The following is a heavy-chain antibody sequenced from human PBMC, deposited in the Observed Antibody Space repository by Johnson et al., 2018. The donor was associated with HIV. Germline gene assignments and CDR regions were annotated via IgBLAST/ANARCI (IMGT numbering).Heavy chain of an antibody. Sequence: QVQLVESGGGLVKPGGSLRLSCAASGFTFSSYAMHWVRQAPGKGLEWVAVISYDGSNKYYADSVKGRFTISRDNSKNTLYLQMNSLRAEDTAVYYCARRRRDGDAFDIWGQGTMVTVSS. V-gene: IGHV3-30*04. CDR1: GFTFSSYA. CDR3: ARRRRDGDAFDI. J-gene: IGHJ3*02. CDR2: ISYDGSNK. D-gene: IGHD5-24*01.